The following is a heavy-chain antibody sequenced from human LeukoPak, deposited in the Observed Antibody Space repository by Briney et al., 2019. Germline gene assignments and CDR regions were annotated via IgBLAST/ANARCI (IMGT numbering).Heavy chain of an antibody. D-gene: IGHD6-13*01. J-gene: IGHJ3*02. CDR2: IMPLFGTA. V-gene: IGHV1-69*05. CDR1: GGTFNNSA. Sequence: ASVKVSCKTSGGTFNNSAISWVRQAPGQGLEWLGGIMPLFGTAGYAQKFQGRVTITKDESTRTVYLELTSLTSDDTAVYYCAKDEEQQLSADAFDIWGQGTMVTVSS. CDR3: AKDEEQQLSADAFDI.